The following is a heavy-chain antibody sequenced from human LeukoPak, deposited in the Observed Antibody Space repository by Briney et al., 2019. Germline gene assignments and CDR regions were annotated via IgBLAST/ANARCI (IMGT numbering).Heavy chain of an antibody. Sequence: PGGSLRLSCAASGFTFSSYSMNWVRQAPEKGLEWVSSISSSSSYIYYADSVKGRFTISRDNAKNSLYLQMNSLRAEDTAVYYCARADYGEYGDAFDIWGQGTMVTVSS. CDR1: GFTFSSYS. D-gene: IGHD4-17*01. CDR2: ISSSSSYI. V-gene: IGHV3-21*01. J-gene: IGHJ3*02. CDR3: ARADYGEYGDAFDI.